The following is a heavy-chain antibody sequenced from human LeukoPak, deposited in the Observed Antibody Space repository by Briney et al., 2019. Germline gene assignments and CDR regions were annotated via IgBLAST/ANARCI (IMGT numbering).Heavy chain of an antibody. Sequence: SVKVSCKASGGTFSSYAISWVRQAPGQGLEWMGGIIPIFGTANYAQKFQGRVTITADESTSTAYMELSSLRSEDTAVYYCARTDYYGSGSYYRFDYWGQGTLVTVSS. J-gene: IGHJ4*02. CDR3: ARTDYYGSGSYYRFDY. D-gene: IGHD3-10*01. CDR1: GGTFSSYA. CDR2: IIPIFGTA. V-gene: IGHV1-69*13.